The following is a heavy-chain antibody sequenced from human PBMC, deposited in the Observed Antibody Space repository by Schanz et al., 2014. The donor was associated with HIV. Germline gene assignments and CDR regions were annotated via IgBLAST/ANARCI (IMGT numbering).Heavy chain of an antibody. CDR3: ARESNGAFDL. V-gene: IGHV3-74*01. Sequence: EVQLVESGGCLVQPGGSLKLSCAASGFTFSNDWMHWVRQAPGKGLVWVSRINALGTTTAYADSVKGRFAISRDNAKRTLYLQMNSLRAEESAVFYCARESNGAFDLWGRGTLVTVSS. J-gene: IGHJ2*01. CDR1: GFTFSNDW. CDR2: INALGTTT.